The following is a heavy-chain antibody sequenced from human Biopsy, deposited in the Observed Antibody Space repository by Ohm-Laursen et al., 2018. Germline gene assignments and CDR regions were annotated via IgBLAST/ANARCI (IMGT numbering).Heavy chain of an antibody. CDR1: GESMGTYY. Sequence: SETLSLTCTVSGESMGTYYWTWIRQPPGKGLEWIASIYYSGTTNKNPSLKSRVTISVDTSKRQFYLELNSVTAADTAIYYCARVRGGFLEWFDYWGQGTLITVSS. J-gene: IGHJ5*01. D-gene: IGHD3-3*01. CDR3: ARVRGGFLEWFDY. CDR2: IYYSGTT. V-gene: IGHV4-59*01.